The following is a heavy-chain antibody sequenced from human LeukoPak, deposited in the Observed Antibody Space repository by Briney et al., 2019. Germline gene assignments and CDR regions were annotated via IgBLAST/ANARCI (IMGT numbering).Heavy chain of an antibody. J-gene: IGHJ6*03. D-gene: IGHD6-13*01. CDR2: IKQDGSEK. CDR1: EFTFSTHW. Sequence: GGSLRLSCVASEFTFSTHWMSWVRQAPGKGLEWVANIKQDGSEKYYVDSVKGRFTISRDNAKNSLYLQMNSLRAEDTAVYYCARKAGTGIHYYYYMDVWGKGTTVTVSS. V-gene: IGHV3-7*01. CDR3: ARKAGTGIHYYYYMDV.